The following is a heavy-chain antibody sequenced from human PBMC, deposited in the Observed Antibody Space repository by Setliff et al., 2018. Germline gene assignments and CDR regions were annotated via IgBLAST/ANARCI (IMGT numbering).Heavy chain of an antibody. V-gene: IGHV4-59*13. Sequence: SETLSLTCTVSGGSMTSYYWSWIRQSPWKGLEWIGYVHYSGDSNYNPSLKSRVTMSVDTSKNQLSLNLRSVTAADTAVYYCARQPSSGSYYNPRPYYFDYWG. J-gene: IGHJ4*01. CDR2: VHYSGDS. D-gene: IGHD3-10*01. CDR1: GGSMTSYY. CDR3: ARQPSSGSYYNPRPYYFDY.